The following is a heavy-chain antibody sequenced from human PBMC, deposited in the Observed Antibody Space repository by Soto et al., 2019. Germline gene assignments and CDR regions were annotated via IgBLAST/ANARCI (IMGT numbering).Heavy chain of an antibody. CDR2: ISWNSGSI. D-gene: IGHD2-2*01. Sequence: GGSLRLSCAASGFTYDDYAMHWVRQAPGKGLEWVSGISWNSGSIDYADSVKGRFTISRDNAKNSLYLQMNSLRAEDTAFYYCTKERLGYCTSTSCSYFQHWGQGTLVTVSS. CDR3: TKERLGYCTSTSCSYFQH. CDR1: GFTYDDYA. J-gene: IGHJ1*01. V-gene: IGHV3-9*01.